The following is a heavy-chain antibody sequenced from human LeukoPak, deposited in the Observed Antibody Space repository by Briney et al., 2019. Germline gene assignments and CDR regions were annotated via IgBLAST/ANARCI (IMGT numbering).Heavy chain of an antibody. J-gene: IGHJ4*02. V-gene: IGHV4-39*01. Sequence: SETLSLTCTVSGVSISSSYSYWGWIRQPPGMGLEWIGSIYYTGNTYYNASLKSQVSIAIDTSKNHFSLNLTSVTAADTAVYYCARQTGSGLFILPGGQGTLVTVSS. CDR2: IYYTGNT. D-gene: IGHD3/OR15-3a*01. CDR3: ARQTGSGLFILP. CDR1: GVSISSSYSY.